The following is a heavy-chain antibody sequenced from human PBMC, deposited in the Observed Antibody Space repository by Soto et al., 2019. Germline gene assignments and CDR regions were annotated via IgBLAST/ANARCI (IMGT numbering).Heavy chain of an antibody. CDR2: INPNSGGT. CDR3: TRSYDSSGSYSASIDY. D-gene: IGHD3-22*01. J-gene: IGHJ4*02. V-gene: IGHV1-2*02. Sequence: ASVKVSCKASGYTFTGYYMHWVRQAPGQGLEWMGWINPNSGGTNYAQKFQGRVTMTRGTSISTAYMELSRLRSDDTAVYYCTRSYDSSGSYSASIDYWGQRTLVTVSS. CDR1: GYTFTGYY.